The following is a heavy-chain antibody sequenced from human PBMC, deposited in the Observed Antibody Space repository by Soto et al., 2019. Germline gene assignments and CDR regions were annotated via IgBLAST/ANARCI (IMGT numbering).Heavy chain of an antibody. J-gene: IGHJ6*02. CDR1: GFTFSSYS. CDR3: ARRYRVRGWDYYGMGV. Sequence: GGSLRLSCAASGFTFSSYSMNWVRQAPGKGLEWVSYISSSSSTIYYADSVKGRFTISRDNAKNSLYLQMNSLRDEDTAVYYCARRYRVRGWDYYGMGVWGQGTTVTVSS. V-gene: IGHV3-48*02. D-gene: IGHD1-26*01. CDR2: ISSSSSTI.